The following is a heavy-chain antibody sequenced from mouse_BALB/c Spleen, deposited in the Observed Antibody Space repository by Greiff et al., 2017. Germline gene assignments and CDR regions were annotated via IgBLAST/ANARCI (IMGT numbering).Heavy chain of an antibody. CDR3: ARQEYDYAMDY. CDR1: GFTFSSYA. V-gene: IGHV5-6-5*01. J-gene: IGHJ4*01. CDR2: ISSGGST. D-gene: IGHD2-10*02. Sequence: EVMLVESGGGLVKPGGSLKLSCAASGFTFSSYAMSWVRQTPEKRLEWVASISSGGSTYYPDSVKGRFTISRDNARNILYLQMSSLRSEDTAMYYCARQEYDYAMDYWGQGTSVTVSS.